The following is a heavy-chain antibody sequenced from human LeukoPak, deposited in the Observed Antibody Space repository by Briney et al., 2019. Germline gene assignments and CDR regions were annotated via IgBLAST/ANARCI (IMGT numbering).Heavy chain of an antibody. V-gene: IGHV3-21*01. CDR3: ARGLGDRNYDSNPDAFDI. D-gene: IGHD3-22*01. CDR2: ISSSSSYI. CDR1: GFTYSSYS. J-gene: IGHJ3*02. Sequence: PGRSLRLSCAASGFTYSSYSMNWVRQAPGKGLEWVSSISSSSSYIYYADSVKGRFTISRDNAKNSLYLQMNSLRAEDTAVYYCARGLGDRNYDSNPDAFDIWGQGTMVTVSS.